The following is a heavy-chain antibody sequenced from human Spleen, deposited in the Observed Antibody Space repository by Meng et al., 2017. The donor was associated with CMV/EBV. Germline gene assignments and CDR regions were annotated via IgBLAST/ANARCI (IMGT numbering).Heavy chain of an antibody. CDR3: ARELQITIFGVVLNGYGLDV. J-gene: IGHJ6*02. V-gene: IGHV3-30*19. CDR1: GFTFSSYG. Sequence: GESLKISCAASGFTFSSYGMHWVRQAPGKGLEWVAVISYDGGNRYYADSVKGRFTVSRDDSMSTLYLQMNSLRAEDTAVYFCARELQITIFGVVLNGYGLDVWGQGTTVTVSS. CDR2: ISYDGGNR. D-gene: IGHD3-3*01.